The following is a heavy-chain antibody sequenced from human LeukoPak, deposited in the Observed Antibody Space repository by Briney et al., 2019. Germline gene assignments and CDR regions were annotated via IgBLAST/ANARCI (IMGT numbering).Heavy chain of an antibody. CDR3: AADLVAVAGVRGFCLGY. D-gene: IGHD6-19*01. Sequence: GASVKVSXKVSGYTLTELSMHWVRQAPGKGLEWMGGFDPEDGETIYAQKFQGRVTMTEDTSTDTAYMELSSLRSEDTAVYYCAADLVAVAGVRGFCLGYWGQGSLVTVSS. J-gene: IGHJ4*02. CDR1: GYTLTELS. CDR2: FDPEDGET. V-gene: IGHV1-24*01.